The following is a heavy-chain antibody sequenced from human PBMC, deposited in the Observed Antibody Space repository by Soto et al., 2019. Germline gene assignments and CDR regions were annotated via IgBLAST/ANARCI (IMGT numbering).Heavy chain of an antibody. J-gene: IGHJ6*02. V-gene: IGHV1-8*01. CDR1: GYTYTSYD. CDR3: ASLWYYYDSSGYQDYGMDV. CDR2: MNPNSGNT. D-gene: IGHD3-22*01. Sequence: ASVKVSCKASGYTYTSYDINWVRQATGQGLEWMGWMNPNSGNTGYAQKFQGRVTMTRNTSISTAYMELSSLRSEDTAVYYCASLWYYYDSSGYQDYGMDVWGQGTTVTVSS.